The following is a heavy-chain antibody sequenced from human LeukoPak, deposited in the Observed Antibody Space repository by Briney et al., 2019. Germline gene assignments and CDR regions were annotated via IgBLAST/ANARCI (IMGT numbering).Heavy chain of an antibody. V-gene: IGHV3-7*01. CDR2: IKQDGSEK. D-gene: IGHD3-10*02. CDR3: AELGITMIGGV. CDR1: GFTFSTYA. Sequence: GGSLRLSCAASGFTFSTYAMTWVRQAPGKRLEWVANIKQDGSEKYYVDSVKGRFTISRDNAKNSLYLQMNSLRAEDTAVYYCAELGITMIGGVWGKGTTVTISS. J-gene: IGHJ6*04.